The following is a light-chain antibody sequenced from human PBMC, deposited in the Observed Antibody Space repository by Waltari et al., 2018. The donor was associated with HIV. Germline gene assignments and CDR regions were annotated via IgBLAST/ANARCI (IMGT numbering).Light chain of an antibody. CDR1: NVDYKG. V-gene: IGLV3-21*02. Sequence: SYVLTHPPSVSVAPGQTANISCWRQNVDYKGVQWYQQKPGQAPILVIYDYTDRPTGIPERFSGSSAGNTATLTVTMVEAGEEADYYCQVWDTSSDHPAFFGGGTKLTVV. CDR2: DYT. J-gene: IGLJ2*01. CDR3: QVWDTSSDHPAF.